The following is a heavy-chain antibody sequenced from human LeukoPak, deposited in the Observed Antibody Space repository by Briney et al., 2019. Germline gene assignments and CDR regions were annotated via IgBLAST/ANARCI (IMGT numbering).Heavy chain of an antibody. D-gene: IGHD4-17*01. CDR3: ARESTDYGDLDY. V-gene: IGHV4-61*01. Sequence: SETLSLTCTVSGGSVSSGSYYWSWIRQPPGKGLEWIGYIYYSGSTNYNPSLKSRVTISVDTSKNQFSLKLSSVTAADTAVYYCARESTDYGDLDYWGQGTLVTVSS. CDR1: GGSVSSGSYY. CDR2: IYYSGST. J-gene: IGHJ4*02.